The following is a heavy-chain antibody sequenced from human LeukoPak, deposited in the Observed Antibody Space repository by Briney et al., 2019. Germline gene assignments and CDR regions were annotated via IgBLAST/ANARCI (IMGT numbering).Heavy chain of an antibody. D-gene: IGHD6-6*01. CDR2: IYYSGST. CDR1: GGSISSGGYY. J-gene: IGHJ4*02. V-gene: IGHV4-31*03. CDR3: ARLGSSRANYSDY. Sequence: PSETLSLTCTVSGGSISSGGYYWSWIRQHPGKGLEWIGYIYYSGSTYYNPSLKSRVAISVDTSKNQFSLKLSSVTAADTAVYYCARLGSSRANYSDYWGQGTLVTVSS.